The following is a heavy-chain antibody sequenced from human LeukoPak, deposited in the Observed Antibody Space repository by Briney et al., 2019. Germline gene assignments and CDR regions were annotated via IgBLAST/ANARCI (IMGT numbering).Heavy chain of an antibody. Sequence: ASVKVSCKASGYTFTSYDINWVRQATGQGLEWMGWMNPNSGNTGYAQKFQGRVTITRNTSTSTAYMELSSLRSEDTAVYYCARARVGATTRYYFDYWGQGTLVTVSS. D-gene: IGHD1-26*01. CDR2: MNPNSGNT. CDR1: GYTFTSYD. CDR3: ARARVGATTRYYFDY. J-gene: IGHJ4*02. V-gene: IGHV1-8*03.